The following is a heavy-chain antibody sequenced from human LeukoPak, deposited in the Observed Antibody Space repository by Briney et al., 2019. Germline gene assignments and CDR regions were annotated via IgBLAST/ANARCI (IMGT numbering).Heavy chain of an antibody. D-gene: IGHD3-3*01. Sequence: SETLSLTCSVSGGSISSSSYYWGWIRQPPGKGLEWIGTIYYSGSTYYSPSLKSRLTISVDTSKNQFSLKLTSVTAADTAVYYCARQPQITIFGVLTSYYFDYWGQGTLVTVSS. CDR1: GGSISSSSYY. CDR2: IYYSGST. V-gene: IGHV4-39*01. CDR3: ARQPQITIFGVLTSYYFDY. J-gene: IGHJ4*02.